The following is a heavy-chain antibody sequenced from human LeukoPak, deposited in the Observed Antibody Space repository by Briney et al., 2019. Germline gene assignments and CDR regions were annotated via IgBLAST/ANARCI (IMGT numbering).Heavy chain of an antibody. CDR1: GFTFSSYA. Sequence: GGSLRLSCAASGFTFSSYAMSWVRQAPGKGLEWVSAISGSGGCTYYADSVKGRFTISRDNSKNTLYLQMNSLRAEDTAVYYCARGYQSVDIVVVPAAILDYWGQGTLVTVSS. CDR3: ARGYQSVDIVVVPAAILDY. D-gene: IGHD2-2*03. V-gene: IGHV3-23*01. J-gene: IGHJ4*02. CDR2: ISGSGGCT.